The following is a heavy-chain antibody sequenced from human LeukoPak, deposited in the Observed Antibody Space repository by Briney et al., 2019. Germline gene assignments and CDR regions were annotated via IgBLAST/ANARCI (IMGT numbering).Heavy chain of an antibody. V-gene: IGHV4-30-4*01. CDR3: ARQLVATLAAFDY. J-gene: IGHJ4*02. CDR2: IYYSGST. D-gene: IGHD5-12*01. CDR1: GGSISSGDYY. Sequence: PSETLSLTCTVSGGSISSGDYYWSWIRQPPGKGLEWIGYIYYSGSTYYNPSLKSRVTISVDTSKNQFSLKLSSVTAADTAVYYCARQLVATLAAFDYWGQGTLVTVSS.